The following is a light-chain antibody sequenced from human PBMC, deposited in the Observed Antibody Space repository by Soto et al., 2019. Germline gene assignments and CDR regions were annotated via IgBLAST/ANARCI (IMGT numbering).Light chain of an antibody. CDR3: ATWDASLQSWV. J-gene: IGLJ3*02. CDR2: TNN. Sequence: QSVLTQPPSVSGTPGQRVTISCSGSSSSIGSHLVNWYQQVPGTALRLLIYTNNQRPSGVPERFSDSKSGTSASLAISGLQSEDEAHYYCATWDASLQSWVFGGGTKLTVL. V-gene: IGLV1-44*01. CDR1: SSSIGSHL.